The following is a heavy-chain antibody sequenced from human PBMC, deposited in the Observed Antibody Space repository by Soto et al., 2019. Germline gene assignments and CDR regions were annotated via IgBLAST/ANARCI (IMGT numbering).Heavy chain of an antibody. CDR1: GFTFNMYA. J-gene: IGHJ4*02. Sequence: GGSLRLSCAASGFTFNMYAMIWVRQAPGKGLEWVSGIGGSGANTYYADFVKGRFTISRDNSKNTLYLQMDSLRAEDTAIYYCARTITGYFCTVRDEVTSYYINHWGRGTLVTVSS. CDR3: ARTITGYFCTVRDEVTSYYINH. CDR2: IGGSGANT. V-gene: IGHV3-23*01. D-gene: IGHD1-1*01.